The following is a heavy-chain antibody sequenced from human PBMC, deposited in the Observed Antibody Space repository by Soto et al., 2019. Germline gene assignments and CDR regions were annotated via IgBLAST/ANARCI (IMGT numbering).Heavy chain of an antibody. J-gene: IGHJ5*02. CDR3: SKDHKSTVRFYWFEQ. CDR2: VSGGGSGT. CDR1: GFTFGSYA. V-gene: IGHV3-23*01. Sequence: EMQLSESGGGLVQPGGSLRLSCAASGFTFGSYAISWVRQAPGKGLEWVSAVSGGGSGTYYADYVKGRFTISRDNSKKTLLLQMNSLRVDDTAIYYCSKDHKSTVRFYWFEQWGQGTLVIVSS. D-gene: IGHD2-8*02.